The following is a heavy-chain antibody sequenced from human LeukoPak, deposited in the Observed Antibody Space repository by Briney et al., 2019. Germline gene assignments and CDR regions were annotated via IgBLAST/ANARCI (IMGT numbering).Heavy chain of an antibody. Sequence: GTSLRLSCVASGFTFTNYAMSWIRQAPGKGLEWVSAITCSDGSSYYADSVKGRFTISRDNSKNALYLQVNSLRAEDTAVYYCAKWGDYDILTGYYVPDYCGQGTLVTVSS. CDR2: ITCSDGSS. CDR1: GFTFTNYA. CDR3: AKWGDYDILTGYYVPDY. V-gene: IGHV3-23*01. J-gene: IGHJ4*02. D-gene: IGHD3-9*01.